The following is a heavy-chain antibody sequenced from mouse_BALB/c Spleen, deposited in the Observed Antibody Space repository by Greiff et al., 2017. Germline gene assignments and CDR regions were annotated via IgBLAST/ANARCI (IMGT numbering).Heavy chain of an antibody. CDR1: GFSLTSYG. V-gene: IGHV2-2*02. D-gene: IGHD1-1*02. Sequence: VQLVESGPGLVQPSQSLSITCTVSGFSLTSYGVHWVRQSPGKGLEWLGVIWSGGSTDYNAAFISRLSISKDNSKSQVFFKMNSLQANDTAIYYCARRGYGDYAMDYRGQGDSETASS. J-gene: IGHJ4*01. CDR3: ARRGYGDYAMDY. CDR2: IWSGGST.